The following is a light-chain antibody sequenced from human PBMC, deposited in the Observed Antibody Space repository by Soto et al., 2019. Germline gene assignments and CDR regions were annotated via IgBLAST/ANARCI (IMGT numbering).Light chain of an antibody. V-gene: IGLV2-14*01. CDR1: SSDVGGYSY. CDR3: TSHTASSTWV. CDR2: EVS. J-gene: IGLJ3*02. Sequence: QSALTQPASVSGSPGQSITISCTGTSSDVGGYSYVSWFQQHPGKAPKLMIYEVSRRPSGVSNRFSGSKSANTASLTISGLQAEDEADYYCTSHTASSTWVFGGGTKLTVL.